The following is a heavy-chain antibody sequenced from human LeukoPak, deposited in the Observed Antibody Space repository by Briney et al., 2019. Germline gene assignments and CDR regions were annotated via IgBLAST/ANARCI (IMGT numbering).Heavy chain of an antibody. CDR3: ARALNGWYNFDY. CDR2: ISYSGNT. Sequence: PSETLSLTCTVSAGSISSFFWNWIRQPPGKGLEWIGYISYSGNTNYNPSLKSQVTISVDTSKNQFSLKLSSVTAADTAVYYCARALNGWYNFDYWGQGTLVTVSS. J-gene: IGHJ4*02. V-gene: IGHV4-59*01. CDR1: AGSISSFF. D-gene: IGHD6-19*01.